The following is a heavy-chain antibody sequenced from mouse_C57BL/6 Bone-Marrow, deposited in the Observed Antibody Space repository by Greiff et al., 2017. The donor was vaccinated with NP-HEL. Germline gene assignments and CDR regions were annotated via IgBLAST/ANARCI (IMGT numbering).Heavy chain of an antibody. J-gene: IGHJ2*01. V-gene: IGHV1-80*01. Sequence: VQLPQSGAELVKPGASLQISCKASGYAFSSYWLNWVKQRPGTGLEWIGQIYPGDGNSNYNGKFKGKATLTADKSSSTAYMQLSSLTSEDSAVYFCARVDYGSSPDYWGQGTTLTVSS. CDR3: ARVDYGSSPDY. CDR2: IYPGDGNS. D-gene: IGHD1-1*01. CDR1: GYAFSSYW.